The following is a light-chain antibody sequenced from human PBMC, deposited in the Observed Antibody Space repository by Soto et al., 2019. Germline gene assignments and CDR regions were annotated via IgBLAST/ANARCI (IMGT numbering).Light chain of an antibody. V-gene: IGKV3-20*01. Sequence: EIVLTQSPGTLSLSPGERATLSCRASQSVSSSYLAWYQQKPGQAPRLLIYGASSRATGIPDRFSGSGSGTDFPLTISRLEPEDFAGYYCQQYGSSPWYTFGQGTKLEIK. CDR2: GAS. J-gene: IGKJ2*01. CDR1: QSVSSSY. CDR3: QQYGSSPWYT.